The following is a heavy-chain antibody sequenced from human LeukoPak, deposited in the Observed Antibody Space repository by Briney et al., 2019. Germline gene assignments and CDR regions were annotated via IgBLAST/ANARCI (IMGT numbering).Heavy chain of an antibody. V-gene: IGHV4-59*08. CDR2: IDYSGST. D-gene: IGHD1-1*01. Sequence: SETLSLTCTVPGGSISSYYWSWIRQPPGKGLEWIGYIDYSGSTNYNPSLRSRVTISVDRSKNQFSLKVRSVTAADTAVYYCARLNGGYWGQGTLVTVSS. CDR1: GGSISSYY. J-gene: IGHJ4*02. CDR3: ARLNGGY.